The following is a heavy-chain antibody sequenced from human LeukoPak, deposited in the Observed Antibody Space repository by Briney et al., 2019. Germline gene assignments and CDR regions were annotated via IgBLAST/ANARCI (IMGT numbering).Heavy chain of an antibody. CDR1: GYTFTSYG. D-gene: IGHD3-3*01. CDR3: TRDRTPVRFLEWLPSYYFDY. Sequence: ASVKVSCKASGYTFTSYGISWLRPAPGQGLEWMGWISAYNGSTNYAQKLQGRVTMTTDISTSTAYMELRSLRSDDTAVYFCTRDRTPVRFLEWLPSYYFDYWGQGTLVTVSS. V-gene: IGHV1-18*01. CDR2: ISAYNGST. J-gene: IGHJ4*02.